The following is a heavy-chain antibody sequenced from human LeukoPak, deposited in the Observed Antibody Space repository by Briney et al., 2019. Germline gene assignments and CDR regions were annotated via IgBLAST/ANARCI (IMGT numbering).Heavy chain of an antibody. D-gene: IGHD4-23*01. CDR3: TRVSESGNSDY. CDR1: GFNFTGYG. J-gene: IGHJ4*02. CDR2: IWYDGKNK. Sequence: GGSLRLSCAASGFNFTGYGIHWVRQVPGKGLDWVAVIWYDGKNKHYADSVKGRFTISRDTSKNTVYLQMNSLRAEDTAVYYCTRVSESGNSDYWGQGTLVTVS. V-gene: IGHV3-33*01.